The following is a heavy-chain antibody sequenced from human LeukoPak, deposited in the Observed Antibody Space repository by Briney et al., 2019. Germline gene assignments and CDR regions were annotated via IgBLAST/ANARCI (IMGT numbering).Heavy chain of an antibody. CDR1: GFTFSSSA. V-gene: IGHV3-33*06. D-gene: IGHD6-19*01. CDR2: IWYDGRNI. Sequence: PGRSLRLSCAASGFTFSSSAMHWVRQAPGKGLEWLALIWYDGRNIYYADSVKGRFTISRDNSKNTLYLQMNSLRAEDTAVYYCAKGLIAVAGTFDYWGQGTLVTVSS. CDR3: AKGLIAVAGTFDY. J-gene: IGHJ4*02.